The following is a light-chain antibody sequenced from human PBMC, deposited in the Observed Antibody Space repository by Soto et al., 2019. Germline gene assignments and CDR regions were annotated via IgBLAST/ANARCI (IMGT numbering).Light chain of an antibody. CDR3: SSFTTTSTYV. CDR1: TRDFGTYNY. Sequence: QSALTQPASVSGSPGQSITISCTGTTRDFGTYNYVSWYQQHPGESPKLIIYSVSNRPSGVSDRFSGFKSDNTASLTISGLQAEDEADYYCSSFTTTSTYVFGTGTKLTVL. CDR2: SVS. V-gene: IGLV2-14*01. J-gene: IGLJ1*01.